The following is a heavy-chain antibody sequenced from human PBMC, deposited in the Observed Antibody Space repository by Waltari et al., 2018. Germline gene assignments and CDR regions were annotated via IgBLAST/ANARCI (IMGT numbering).Heavy chain of an antibody. Sequence: QVQLQESGPGLVKPSETLSLTCTVSGGSISSYYWSWIRQPPGKGLEWIGYIYYSGSTNYSPARKSRVTISVDTSKNQFSLKLSSVTAADTAVYYWARRFRSGSLFDYWGQGTLVTVSS. V-gene: IGHV4-59*01. D-gene: IGHD3-22*01. CDR1: GGSISSYY. J-gene: IGHJ4*02. CDR2: IYYSGST. CDR3: ARRFRSGSLFDY.